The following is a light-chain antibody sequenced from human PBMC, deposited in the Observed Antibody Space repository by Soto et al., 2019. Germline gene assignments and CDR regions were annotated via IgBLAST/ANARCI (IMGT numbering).Light chain of an antibody. Sequence: IGVTKSPGTLSLSPGERATLFCRTSQSVSSSYLAWYQQKPGQAPRLLIYGASSRDTGIPDRFSGSGSGTDFTLTISRLEPEDFAVYYCQQYGSSPWTFGQGTKVDIK. V-gene: IGKV3-20*01. J-gene: IGKJ1*01. CDR2: GAS. CDR1: QSVSSSY. CDR3: QQYGSSPWT.